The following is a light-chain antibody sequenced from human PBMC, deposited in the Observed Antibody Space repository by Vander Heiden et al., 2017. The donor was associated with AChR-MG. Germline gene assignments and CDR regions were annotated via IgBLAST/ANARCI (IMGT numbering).Light chain of an antibody. CDR2: EGS. J-gene: IGLJ2*01. CDR1: SRDVGSYNL. CDR3: CSYAGQKGRGVV. V-gene: IGLV2-23*01. Sequence: SPRQSITISCPGPSRDVGSYNLFSWYQQHQGKAPKRMIYEGSKRPAGVSNRFSGSKSGNKASLTISGLQAEDEADYYCCSYAGQKGRGVVFGGGTKLTGL.